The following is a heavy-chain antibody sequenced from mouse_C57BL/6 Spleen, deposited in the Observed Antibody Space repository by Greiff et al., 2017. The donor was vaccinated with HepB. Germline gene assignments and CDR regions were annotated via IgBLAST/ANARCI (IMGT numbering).Heavy chain of an antibody. J-gene: IGHJ2*01. Sequence: DVMLVESGGGLVKPGGSLKLSCAASGFTFSSYAMSWVRQTPEKRLEWVATISDGGSYTYYPDNVKGRFTISRDNAKNNLYLQMSHLKSEDTAMYYCAREDYSNYNFDYWGQGTTLTVSS. V-gene: IGHV5-4*01. D-gene: IGHD2-5*01. CDR2: ISDGGSYT. CDR1: GFTFSSYA. CDR3: AREDYSNYNFDY.